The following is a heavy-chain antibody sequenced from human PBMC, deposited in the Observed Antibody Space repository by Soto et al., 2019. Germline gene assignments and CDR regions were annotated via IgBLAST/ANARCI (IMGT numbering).Heavy chain of an antibody. CDR1: GASVSTGAYY. V-gene: IGHV4-31*03. J-gene: IGHJ5*02. CDR2: IYESGYT. D-gene: IGHD5-18*01. CDR3: VRALRHTAMVYHWFAP. Sequence: PSETLSLTCTVSGASVSTGAYYWGWVRQRPGKGLEWVGYIYESGYTYYNTSLKSRLTISLDRSNNQFSLGLTSVTAADTAVYYCVRALRHTAMVYHWFAPGGKGILVTVSS.